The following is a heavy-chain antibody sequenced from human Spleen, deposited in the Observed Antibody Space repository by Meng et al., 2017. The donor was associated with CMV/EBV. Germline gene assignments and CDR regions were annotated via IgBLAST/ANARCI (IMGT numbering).Heavy chain of an antibody. Sequence: DGGSFSGYYWSWIRQPPGKGLEWIGEINHSGSTNYNPSLKSRVTISVDTSKNQFSLKLSSVTAADTAVYYCARVGYYYGSGSLPYDYWGQGTLVTVSS. V-gene: IGHV4-34*01. CDR3: ARVGYYYGSGSLPYDY. CDR1: GGSFSGYY. D-gene: IGHD3-10*01. J-gene: IGHJ4*02. CDR2: INHSGST.